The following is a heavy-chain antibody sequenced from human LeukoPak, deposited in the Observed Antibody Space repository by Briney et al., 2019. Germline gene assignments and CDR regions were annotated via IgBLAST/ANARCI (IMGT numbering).Heavy chain of an antibody. CDR2: ISSSGDII. V-gene: IGHV3-11*04. J-gene: IGHJ3*02. CDR3: ARDGEWEPLAPDAFDI. CDR1: GFTFSDYY. D-gene: IGHD1-26*01. Sequence: GGSLRLSCAASGFTFSDYYMSWIRQAPGKGLEWVSYISSSGDIIYYADSVKGRFTISRDNAKNSLYLQMNSLRAEDTAVYYCARDGEWEPLAPDAFDIWGQGTMVTVSS.